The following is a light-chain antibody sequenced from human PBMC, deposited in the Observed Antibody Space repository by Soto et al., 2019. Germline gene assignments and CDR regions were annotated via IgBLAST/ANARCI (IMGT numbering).Light chain of an antibody. Sequence: QSALTQPASVSGSLGQSITISCTGTSSDVGAYDYVSWYQQHPGKVPKLMIYDVSNRPSGVSNRFSGSKSGNTASLNISGLQAEDEAEYYCESYTSGNFDVFGTGTKLTVL. CDR2: DVS. CDR1: SSDVGAYDY. J-gene: IGLJ1*01. CDR3: ESYTSGNFDV. V-gene: IGLV2-14*03.